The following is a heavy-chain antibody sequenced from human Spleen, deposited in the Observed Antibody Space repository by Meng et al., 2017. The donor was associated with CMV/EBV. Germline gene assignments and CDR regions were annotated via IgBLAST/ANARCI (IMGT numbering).Heavy chain of an antibody. Sequence: GGSLRLSCADSGFTFSNFWMHWVRQAPGKGLVWVSRINSDGRSTTYADSVKGRFTISRDNAKNTLYLQMNSLRAEDTAVYYCARDPGYCSSTSCYFDYYYGLDVWGQGTTVTVSS. CDR2: INSDGRST. CDR1: GFTFSNFW. CDR3: ARDPGYCSSTSCYFDYYYGLDV. D-gene: IGHD2-2*01. J-gene: IGHJ6*02. V-gene: IGHV3-74*01.